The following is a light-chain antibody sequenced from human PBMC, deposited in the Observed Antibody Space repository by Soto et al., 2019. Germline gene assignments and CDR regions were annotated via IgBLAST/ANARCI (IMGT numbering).Light chain of an antibody. CDR1: SSDVGGYNF. CDR2: DVS. CDR3: CSYAGSYTWV. Sequence: QSALTQPRSVSGSPGQSVTISCTGTSSDVGGYNFVSWYQHLPGKAPKLMIYDVSKRPSGVPDRFSGSKSGNTASLTISGLQAEDEADYYCCSYAGSYTWVFGTGTKLTVL. J-gene: IGLJ1*01. V-gene: IGLV2-11*01.